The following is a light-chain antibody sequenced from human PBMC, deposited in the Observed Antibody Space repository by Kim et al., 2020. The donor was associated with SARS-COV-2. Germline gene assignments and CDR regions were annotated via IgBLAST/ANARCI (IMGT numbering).Light chain of an antibody. CDR1: QNIISH. CDR3: QQTYISPLT. CDR2: AAS. Sequence: AYLGDRGTSTRRTSQNIISHLYWYHQKPGGAPQLLIYAASTLQGGVPSRFSGSGSETDFTLSISSLQPEDFATYFSQQTYISPLTFGPGTKVYI. V-gene: IGKV1-39*01. J-gene: IGKJ3*01.